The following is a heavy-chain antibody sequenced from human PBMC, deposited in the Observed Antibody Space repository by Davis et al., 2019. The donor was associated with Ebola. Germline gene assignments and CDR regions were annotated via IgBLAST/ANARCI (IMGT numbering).Heavy chain of an antibody. CDR2: IIPILGIA. CDR1: GGTFSSYA. Sequence: SVKVSCKASGGTFSSYAISWVRQAPGQGLEWMGRIIPILGIANYAQKFQGRVTMTRDTSTSTVYMELSSLRSEDTAVYYCARDQDYDILTGYYMLDVWGQGTTVTVSS. J-gene: IGHJ6*02. D-gene: IGHD3-9*01. CDR3: ARDQDYDILTGYYMLDV. V-gene: IGHV1-69*04.